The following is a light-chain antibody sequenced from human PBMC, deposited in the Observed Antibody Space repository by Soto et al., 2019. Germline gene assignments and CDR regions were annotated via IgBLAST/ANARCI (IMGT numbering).Light chain of an antibody. J-gene: IGKJ1*01. CDR2: GAY. Sequence: EIVLTISPATLSVTKGERTTLSCRASQSVGNNLAWYQQKPGQAPRLLIYGAYTRATGIPARFSGSGSGTDFTLTISSLQSEDFAVYYCQHYNYLPPKTFGQGSNVDI. CDR3: QHYNYLPPKT. CDR1: QSVGNN. V-gene: IGKV3-15*01.